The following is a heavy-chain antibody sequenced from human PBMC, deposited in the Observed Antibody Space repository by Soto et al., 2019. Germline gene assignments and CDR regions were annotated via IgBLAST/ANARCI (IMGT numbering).Heavy chain of an antibody. J-gene: IGHJ5*01. Sequence: SETLSLTCSDSGDSISTVDYFWAWIRQPPGQALEYIGYIYKSATTYYNPSFESRVAISLDTSKSQFSLNVTSVTAADTAVYFCARGRYCLTGRCFPNWFDSWGQGTLVTVPQ. V-gene: IGHV4-30-4*01. CDR2: IYKSATT. CDR1: GDSISTVDYF. CDR3: ARGRYCLTGRCFPNWFDS. D-gene: IGHD2-15*01.